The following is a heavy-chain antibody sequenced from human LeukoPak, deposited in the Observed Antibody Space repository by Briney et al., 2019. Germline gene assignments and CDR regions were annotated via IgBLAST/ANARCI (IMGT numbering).Heavy chain of an antibody. D-gene: IGHD4-23*01. CDR2: IYSSGST. CDR3: ARTTMMVTGPWNYFDY. V-gene: IGHV4-4*07. CDR1: GGSISSYY. Sequence: SETLSLTCTVSGGSISSYYWSWIRQPAGKGLEWIGRIYSSGSTNYNPSLKSRVTISVDKSRNQFSLKLTSVTAADTAVYYCARTTMMVTGPWNYFDYWGQGTLVIVSS. J-gene: IGHJ4*02.